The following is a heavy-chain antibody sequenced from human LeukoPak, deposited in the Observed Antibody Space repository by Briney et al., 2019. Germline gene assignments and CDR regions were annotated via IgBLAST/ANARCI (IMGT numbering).Heavy chain of an antibody. Sequence: ASVKVSCKASGYTFTSYGISWVRQAPGQGLEWMGWISTYNGNTNYAQKLQGRVTMTTEISTSTAYMELRSLRSDDTAVYYCARDQLSRGVWFDPWGQGTLVTVSS. D-gene: IGHD1-1*01. V-gene: IGHV1-18*01. CDR1: GYTFTSYG. J-gene: IGHJ5*02. CDR3: ARDQLSRGVWFDP. CDR2: ISTYNGNT.